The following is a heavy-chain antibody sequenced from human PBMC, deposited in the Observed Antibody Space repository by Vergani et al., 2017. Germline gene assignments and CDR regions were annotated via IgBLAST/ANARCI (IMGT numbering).Heavy chain of an antibody. V-gene: IGHV5-51*03. Sequence: EVQLVQSGAEVTKPGESLKIFCKGSGYSFTSYWIGWVRQMPGKGLEWMGIIYPGDSDTRYSPSFQGQVTISADKSISTAYLQWSSLKASDTAMYYCARRDYYYDSSGCYYPPDYWGQGTLVTVSS. CDR2: IYPGDSDT. CDR3: ARRDYYYDSSGCYYPPDY. J-gene: IGHJ4*02. D-gene: IGHD3-22*01. CDR1: GYSFTSYW.